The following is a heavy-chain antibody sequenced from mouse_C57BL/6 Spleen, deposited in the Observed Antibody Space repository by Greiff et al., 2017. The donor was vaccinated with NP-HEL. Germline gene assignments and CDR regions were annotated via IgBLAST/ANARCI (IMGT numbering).Heavy chain of an antibody. V-gene: IGHV1-26*01. Sequence: VQLQQSGPELVKPGASVKISCKASGYTFTDYYMNWVKQSHGKSLEWIGDINPNNGGTSYNQKFKGKATLTVDKSSSTAYMALRSLTSEVSAVYYCARSAMDYWGQGASVTFSS. J-gene: IGHJ4*01. CDR1: GYTFTDYY. CDR2: INPNNGGT. CDR3: ARSAMDY.